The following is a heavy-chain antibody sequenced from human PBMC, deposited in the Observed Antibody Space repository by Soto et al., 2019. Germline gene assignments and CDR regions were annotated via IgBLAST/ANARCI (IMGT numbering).Heavy chain of an antibody. Sequence: PSETLSLTCTVSGGSIRSSGYYWGWIRQPPGKGLEWIGSIYYSGSTYRNPSLKSRVTISVDTSKNQFSLKLSFVTAADTAVYFCARDCSSSRYYGGYNSGLDVWGQGTTVTVSS. V-gene: IGHV4-39*01. CDR2: IYYSGST. CDR3: ARDCSSSRYYGGYNSGLDV. CDR1: GGSIRSSGYY. J-gene: IGHJ6*02. D-gene: IGHD2-2*01.